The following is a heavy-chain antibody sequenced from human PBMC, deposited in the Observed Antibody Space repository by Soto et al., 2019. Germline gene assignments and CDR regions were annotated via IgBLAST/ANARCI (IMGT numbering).Heavy chain of an antibody. V-gene: IGHV4-34*01. CDR1: GGSFSGYY. CDR2: INHSGST. J-gene: IGHJ6*02. D-gene: IGHD6-13*01. CDR3: ARGGAAADLYYYYGMDV. Sequence: SETLSLTCAVYGGSFSGYYWSWIRQPPGKGLEWIGEINHSGSTNYNPSLKSRVTISVDTSKNQFSLKLSSVTAADTAVYYCARGGAAADLYYYYGMDVWGQGTTVTVSS.